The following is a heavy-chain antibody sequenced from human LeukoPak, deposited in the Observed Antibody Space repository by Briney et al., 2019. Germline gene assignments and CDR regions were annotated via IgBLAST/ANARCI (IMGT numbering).Heavy chain of an antibody. Sequence: PGGSLRLSCAASGFTFSSYAMSWVRQAPGKGLEWVANINQDGSVKYYVDSVKGRFTISRDNAKNSLYVEMNSLRDEDTAVYYCARVGYSGWNLEYWGQGTLVTVSS. CDR3: ARVGYSGWNLEY. CDR1: GFTFSSYA. V-gene: IGHV3-7*01. J-gene: IGHJ4*02. D-gene: IGHD5-12*01. CDR2: INQDGSVK.